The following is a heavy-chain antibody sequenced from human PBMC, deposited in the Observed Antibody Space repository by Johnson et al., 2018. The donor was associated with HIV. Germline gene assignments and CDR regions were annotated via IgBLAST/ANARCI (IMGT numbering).Heavy chain of an antibody. CDR1: GFTFSSYG. CDR2: IWYDGSNK. CDR3: GRSDSGYDAFDI. D-gene: IGHD5-12*01. J-gene: IGHJ3*02. V-gene: IGHV3-33*01. Sequence: QVQLVESGGGVVQPGRSLRLSCAASGFTFSSYGMHWVRQAPGKGLEWVAVIWYDGSNKYYADSVKGRFTISRDNSKNTLHLQMNNVRAEDTAIYYCGRSDSGYDAFDIWGQGTMVSVSS.